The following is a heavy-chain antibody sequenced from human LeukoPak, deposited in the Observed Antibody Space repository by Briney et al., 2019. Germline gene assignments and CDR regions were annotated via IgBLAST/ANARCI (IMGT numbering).Heavy chain of an antibody. CDR1: SYTFIAFG. V-gene: IGHV1-18*01. J-gene: IGHJ6*02. Sequence: GASVKVSCKASSYTFIAFGISWVRQAPGQGLEWMGWISGYTGNTDFAQKFQGRVNMTTDTSTDTAFMILRGLRSDDTAVYYCAREQGNYYDSSGYYSNYYYYGMDVWGQGTTVTVSS. CDR3: AREQGNYYDSSGYYSNYYYYGMDV. D-gene: IGHD3-22*01. CDR2: ISGYTGNT.